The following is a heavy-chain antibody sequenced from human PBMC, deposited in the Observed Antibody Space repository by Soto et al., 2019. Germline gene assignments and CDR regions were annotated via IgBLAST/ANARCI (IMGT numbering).Heavy chain of an antibody. CDR3: ASQVSPGLPHVTLRPPLDY. Sequence: GGSLRLSCAASGFTFSTYAMSWVRQAPGKGLEWVSAISGSGGDTYYADTVKGRFTISRDNSKHTLYLQMNGLRAEDTAVYYCASQVSPGLPHVTLRPPLDYWGQGTLVTVSS. CDR1: GFTFSTYA. CDR2: ISGSGGDT. D-gene: IGHD6-6*01. V-gene: IGHV3-23*01. J-gene: IGHJ4*02.